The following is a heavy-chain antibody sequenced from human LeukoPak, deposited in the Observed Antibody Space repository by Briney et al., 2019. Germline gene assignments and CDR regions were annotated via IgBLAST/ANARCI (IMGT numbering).Heavy chain of an antibody. D-gene: IGHD4-17*01. CDR2: IYSGGTT. CDR3: ASKLTSGY. Sequence: XXRQAPXKGLEWVSVIYSGGTTNYADSVKGRFTVYRDNSKNTLYLQMNSLRAEDTAVYYCASKLTSGYWGQGTLVTVSS. J-gene: IGHJ4*02. V-gene: IGHV3-66*01.